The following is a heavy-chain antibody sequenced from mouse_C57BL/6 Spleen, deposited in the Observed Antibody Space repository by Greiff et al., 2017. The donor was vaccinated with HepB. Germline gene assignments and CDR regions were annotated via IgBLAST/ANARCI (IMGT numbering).Heavy chain of an antibody. CDR2: IDPSDSYT. CDR1: GYTFTSYW. CDR3: ARFSPGYFDY. Sequence: QVQLQQPGAELVMPGASVKLSCKASGYTFTSYWMHWVKQRPGQGLEWIGEIDPSDSYTNYNQKFKGKSTLTVDKSSSTAYMQLSSLTSEDSAVYYCARFSPGYFDYWGQGTTLTVSS. V-gene: IGHV1-69*01. J-gene: IGHJ2*01.